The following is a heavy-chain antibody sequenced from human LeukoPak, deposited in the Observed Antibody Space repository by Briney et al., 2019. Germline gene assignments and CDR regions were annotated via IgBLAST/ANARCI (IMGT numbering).Heavy chain of an antibody. CDR2: IQPGDSDT. CDR3: ARPYYYGSGTHGAFDM. Sequence: LGESLKISCRGSGYTFTSYWIGWVRQMPGKGPERMGIIQPGDSDTRYSPSFQGQVTISADKSISTAYLQWSSLKASDTAMYYCARPYYYGSGTHGAFDMWGQGTMVTVSS. V-gene: IGHV5-51*01. D-gene: IGHD3-10*01. CDR1: GYTFTSYW. J-gene: IGHJ3*02.